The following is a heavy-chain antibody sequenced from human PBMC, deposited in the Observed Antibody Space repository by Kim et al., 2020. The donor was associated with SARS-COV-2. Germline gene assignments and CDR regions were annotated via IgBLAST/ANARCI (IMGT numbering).Heavy chain of an antibody. CDR1: GYTFTSYG. CDR3: AIIPWELLDSYEFVRDAEHQFDL. V-gene: IGHV1-18*04. Sequence: ASVKVSCKASGYTFTSYGISWVRQAPGQGLEWMGWISAYNGNTNYAQKLQGRVTMTTDTSTSTAYMELRSLRSDDTAVYYCAIIPWELLDSYEFVRDAEHQFDLWGRGTLVTVSS. CDR2: ISAYNGNT. J-gene: IGHJ2*01. D-gene: IGHD1-26*01.